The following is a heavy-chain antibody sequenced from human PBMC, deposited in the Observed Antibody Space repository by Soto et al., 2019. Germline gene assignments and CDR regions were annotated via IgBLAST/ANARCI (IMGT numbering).Heavy chain of an antibody. Sequence: SETRSLTCTVSGGSISSGENFWNWIRQSPGKGLEWIGYIHHSGSTYYNPSLKSRLTISVDTSKNQISLKLNSVTAADTAVYYCARDTGTYPYYFDYWGQGTLVTVSS. J-gene: IGHJ4*02. CDR2: IHHSGST. CDR1: GGSISSGENF. V-gene: IGHV4-30-4*01. D-gene: IGHD1-26*01. CDR3: ARDTGTYPYYFDY.